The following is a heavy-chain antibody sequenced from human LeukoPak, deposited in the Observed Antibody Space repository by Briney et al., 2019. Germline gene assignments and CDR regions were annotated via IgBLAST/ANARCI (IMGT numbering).Heavy chain of an antibody. CDR2: INTNTGNP. J-gene: IGHJ3*02. CDR3: ARDPRTREMAENAFIWVLDAFDI. V-gene: IGHV7-4-1*02. Sequence: ASVKVSCKASGYTFTSYAMNWVRQAPGQGLEWMGWINTNTGNPTYAQGFTGRFVFSLDTSVSTAYLQISSLKAEDTAVYYCARDPRTREMAENAFIWVLDAFDIWGQGTMVTVSS. D-gene: IGHD5-24*01. CDR1: GYTFTSYA.